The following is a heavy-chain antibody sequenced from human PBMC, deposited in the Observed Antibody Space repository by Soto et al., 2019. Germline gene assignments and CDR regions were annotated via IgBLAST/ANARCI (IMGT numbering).Heavy chain of an antibody. CDR3: ARKSSSSSWFDP. CDR1: GYTFFTYG. CDR2: ISTYDGNT. D-gene: IGHD6-6*01. J-gene: IGHJ5*02. Sequence: ASVKVSCKAAGYTFFTYGIAGGRQAPGQGLERMGWISTYDGNTDYAQKLQGRVTMTTDTSTRTAYMELRSLRSDDTAVYYCARKSSSSSWFDPWGQGTLVTVPS. V-gene: IGHV1-18*01.